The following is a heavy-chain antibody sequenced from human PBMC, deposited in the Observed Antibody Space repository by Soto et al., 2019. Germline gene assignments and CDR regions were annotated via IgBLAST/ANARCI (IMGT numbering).Heavy chain of an antibody. CDR1: GFTFKSFA. Sequence: GGSLRLSCAASGFTFKSFAMHWVRQAPGKGLEWVAFISDDGSNQYFADSVTGRSTISRDNSENTVSLQIDSLRPGDTAVYYCAKDLYSGSYSSYYFDHWGQGILVTVSS. CDR3: AKDLYSGSYSSYYFDH. V-gene: IGHV3-30*18. CDR2: ISDDGSNQ. D-gene: IGHD1-26*01. J-gene: IGHJ4*02.